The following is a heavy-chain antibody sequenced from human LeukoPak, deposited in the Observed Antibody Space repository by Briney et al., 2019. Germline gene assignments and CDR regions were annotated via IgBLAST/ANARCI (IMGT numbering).Heavy chain of an antibody. CDR1: GGSFSGYY. V-gene: IGHV4-34*01. J-gene: IGHJ4*02. D-gene: IGHD2-2*01. Sequence: PSETLSLTCAVYGGSFSGYYWSWMRQPPGKGLEWIGEINHSGSTNYNPSLKSRVTISVDTSKNQFSLKLSSVTAADTAVYYCASSGSHIVVVPAAHLEYWGQGTLVTVSS. CDR2: INHSGST. CDR3: ASSGSHIVVVPAAHLEY.